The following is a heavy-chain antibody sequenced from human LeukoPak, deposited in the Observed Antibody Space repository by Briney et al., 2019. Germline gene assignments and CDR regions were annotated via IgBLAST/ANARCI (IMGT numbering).Heavy chain of an antibody. CDR1: GFTFTTYN. CDR3: TTAPAFSSSWRS. V-gene: IGHV3-48*01. Sequence: SGGSLRLSCAASGFTFTTYNMNWVRQAPGKGPVWVAYITASDTTKYYADSVKGRFTISRDNAKKSLFLQMNSLRAEDTAVYYCTTAPAFSSSWRSWGQGTLVTVSS. CDR2: ITASDTTK. D-gene: IGHD2-2*01. J-gene: IGHJ5*02.